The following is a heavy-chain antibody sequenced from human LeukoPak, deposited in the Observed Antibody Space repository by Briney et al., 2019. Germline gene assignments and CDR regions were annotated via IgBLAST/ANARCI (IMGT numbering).Heavy chain of an antibody. CDR2: INSDGSSA. D-gene: IGHD3-10*01. CDR1: GFTFSNYW. Sequence: PGGSLRLSCAASGFTFSNYWMHWVRQAPGKGLVWVSRINSDGSSASYADSVKGRFTMSRDNAKNTLYLQMKSLRAEDTAVYYCVRGSAAGDYWGQGTLVTVSS. J-gene: IGHJ4*02. V-gene: IGHV3-74*01. CDR3: VRGSAAGDY.